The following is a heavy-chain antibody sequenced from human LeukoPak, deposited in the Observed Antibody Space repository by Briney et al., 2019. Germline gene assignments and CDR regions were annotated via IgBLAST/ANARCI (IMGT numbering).Heavy chain of an antibody. CDR1: GFTFDDYA. CDR3: ARTLRPGSYYGYYYGMDV. CDR2: ISWNSGSI. D-gene: IGHD1-26*01. V-gene: IGHV3-9*01. Sequence: GGSLRLSCAASGFTFDDYAMHWVRQAPGKGLEWVSGISWNSGSIGYADSVKGRFTISRDSAKNSVYLQMNSLRAEDTAVYYCARTLRPGSYYGYYYGMDVWGQGTTVTVSS. J-gene: IGHJ6*02.